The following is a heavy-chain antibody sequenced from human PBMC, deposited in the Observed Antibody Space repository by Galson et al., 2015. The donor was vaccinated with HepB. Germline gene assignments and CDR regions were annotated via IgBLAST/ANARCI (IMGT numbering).Heavy chain of an antibody. J-gene: IGHJ3*02. Sequence: SLRLSCAASGFIFSNAWMRWVRQAPGKGLEWVGRIKSRVDGWTTDYAAPVKGRISISRDDSKKTLYLQIDSLKTEDTAVYYCTTDTNYDIVTGHLGHIWGQGTVVIVSS. CDR1: GFIFSNAW. D-gene: IGHD3-9*01. CDR3: TTDTNYDIVTGHLGHI. CDR2: IKSRVDGWTT. V-gene: IGHV3-15*01.